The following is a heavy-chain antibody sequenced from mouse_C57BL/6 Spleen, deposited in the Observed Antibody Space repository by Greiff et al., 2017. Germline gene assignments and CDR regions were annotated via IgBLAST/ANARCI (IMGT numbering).Heavy chain of an antibody. CDR2: IDPSDSET. J-gene: IGHJ2*01. D-gene: IGHD1-1*01. CDR1: GYTFTSYW. V-gene: IGHV1-52*01. Sequence: VQLQQPGAELVRPGSSVKLSCKASGYTFTSYWMHWVKQRPIQGLEWIGNIDPSDSETHYNQKFKDKATLTVDKSSSTAYMQLSSLTSEDSAVYYCARGEVMYYCSNYFDYWGQGTTLTVSS. CDR3: ARGEVMYYCSNYFDY.